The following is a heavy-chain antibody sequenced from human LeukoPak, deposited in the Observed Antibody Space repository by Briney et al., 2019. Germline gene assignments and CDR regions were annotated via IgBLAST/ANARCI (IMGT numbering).Heavy chain of an antibody. CDR1: GGSISSGDYY. J-gene: IGHJ5*02. V-gene: IGHV4-30-4*08. D-gene: IGHD2-2*01. Sequence: SETLSLTCTVSGGSISSGDYYWSWIRQPPGKGLEWIGYIYYSGSTYYNPSLKSRVTISVDTSKNQFSLKLNSVTAADTAVYYCARAGAYCSSTSCYGQNWFDPWGQGTLVTVSS. CDR3: ARAGAYCSSTSCYGQNWFDP. CDR2: IYYSGST.